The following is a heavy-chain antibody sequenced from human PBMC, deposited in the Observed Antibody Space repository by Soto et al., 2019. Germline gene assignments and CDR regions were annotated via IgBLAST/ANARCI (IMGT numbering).Heavy chain of an antibody. CDR3: ARDPRRRYYYGSGSYSPPVGSYGMDV. D-gene: IGHD3-10*01. V-gene: IGHV1-2*04. CDR1: GYTFTGYY. J-gene: IGHJ6*02. Sequence: ASVKVSCKASGYTFTGYYMHWVRQAPGQGLEWMGWINPNSGGTNYAQKFQGWVTMTRDTSISTAYMELSRLRSDDTAVYYCARDPRRRYYYGSGSYSPPVGSYGMDVWGQGTTVTVS. CDR2: INPNSGGT.